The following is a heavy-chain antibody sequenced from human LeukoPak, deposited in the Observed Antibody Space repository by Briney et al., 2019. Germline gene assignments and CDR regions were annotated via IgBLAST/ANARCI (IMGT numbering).Heavy chain of an antibody. CDR1: GGSFSSYY. J-gene: IGHJ4*02. CDR3: AREDSSGYNDY. Sequence: PSETLSLTCAVYGGSFSSYYWSWIRQPPGKGLEWIGYIYYSGSTNYNPSLKSRVTISVDTSKNQFSLKLSSVTAADTAVYYCAREDSSGYNDYWGQGILVTVSS. V-gene: IGHV4-59*01. CDR2: IYYSGST. D-gene: IGHD3-22*01.